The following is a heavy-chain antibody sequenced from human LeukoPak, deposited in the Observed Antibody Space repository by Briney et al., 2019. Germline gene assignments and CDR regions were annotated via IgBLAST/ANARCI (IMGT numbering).Heavy chain of an antibody. J-gene: IGHJ2*01. CDR1: GGSISSYY. CDR3: ARERGPFRGWYFDL. Sequence: MPSETLSLTCTVPGGSISSYYWSWIRQPPGKGLEWIGYIYYSGSTNYNPSLKSRVTISVDTSKNQFSLKLSSVTAADTAVYYCARERGPFRGWYFDLWGRGTLVTVSS. V-gene: IGHV4-59*01. CDR2: IYYSGST. D-gene: IGHD2/OR15-2a*01.